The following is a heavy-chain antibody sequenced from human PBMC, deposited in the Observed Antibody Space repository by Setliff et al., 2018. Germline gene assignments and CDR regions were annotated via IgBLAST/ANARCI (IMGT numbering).Heavy chain of an antibody. CDR2: IYYSGST. D-gene: IGHD4-17*01. V-gene: IGHV4-31*03. CDR3: ARDPLTTNRRRAFDI. Sequence: SETLSLTCTVSGGSISSGGYYWSWIRQHPGKGLEWIGYIYYSGSTYYNPSLKSRVTISVDTSKNQFSLKLSSVTAADTAVYYCARDPLTTNRRRAFDIWGQGTRVTV. J-gene: IGHJ3*02. CDR1: GGSISSGGYY.